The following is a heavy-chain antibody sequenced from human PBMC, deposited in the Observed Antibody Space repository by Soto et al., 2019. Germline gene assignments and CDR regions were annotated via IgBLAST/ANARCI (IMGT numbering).Heavy chain of an antibody. Sequence: SETLSLTCTVSGGSMSSYFWSWIRQPPGKGLEWIAYVYYSGSTKHNPSLKSRVIISVDTSKNQFSLKLNSVNTADAAVDYCARVIGGWYEHAYWGPGTLVTVSS. V-gene: IGHV4-59*01. CDR2: VYYSGST. CDR3: ARVIGGWYEHAY. J-gene: IGHJ4*02. CDR1: GGSMSSYF. D-gene: IGHD6-19*01.